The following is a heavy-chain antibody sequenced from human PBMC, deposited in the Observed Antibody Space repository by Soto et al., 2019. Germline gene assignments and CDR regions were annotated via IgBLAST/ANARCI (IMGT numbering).Heavy chain of an antibody. CDR2: INHSGST. CDR1: GGSFSAYY. J-gene: IGHJ4*02. D-gene: IGHD7-27*01. Sequence: QVQLQQWGAGLLKPSETLSLTCAVYGGSFSAYYWSWIRQPPGKGLEWIGEINHSGSTNYNPSLTSRVTISVDRSKNQFSLKLSSVTAADTAAYYCARGVGSAGVDYWGQGTLVTVSS. V-gene: IGHV4-34*01. CDR3: ARGVGSAGVDY.